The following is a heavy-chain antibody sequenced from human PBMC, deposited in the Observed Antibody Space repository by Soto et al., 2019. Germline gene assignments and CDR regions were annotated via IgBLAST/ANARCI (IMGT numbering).Heavy chain of an antibody. J-gene: IGHJ6*02. V-gene: IGHV1-18*01. Sequence: QVQLVQSRGEVKKPGASVKVSCKTSGYSFTTYGISWVRQAPGQGLEWMGWISGYNGNTNYAQNPQGRVTMTTDTSTSTAYMELRSLRSDDTAVYYCAREGPAPYYYYGMDVWGQGSTVTVSS. CDR1: GYSFTTYG. CDR3: AREGPAPYYYYGMDV. CDR2: ISGYNGNT.